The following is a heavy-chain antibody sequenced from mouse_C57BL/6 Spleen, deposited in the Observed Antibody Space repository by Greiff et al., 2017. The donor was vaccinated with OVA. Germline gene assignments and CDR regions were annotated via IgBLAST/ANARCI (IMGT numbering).Heavy chain of an antibody. Sequence: QVQLQQPGTDLVKPGASVKLSCKASGYTFTSYWMHWVKQRPGQGLEWIGNINPSNGGTNYNEKFKSKATLTVDKSSSTAYMQLSSLTSEDSAVSYCARRDLPAPLWYFDVWGTGTTVTVSS. CDR2: INPSNGGT. V-gene: IGHV1-53*01. D-gene: IGHD6-1*01. CDR3: ARRDLPAPLWYFDV. J-gene: IGHJ1*03. CDR1: GYTFTSYW.